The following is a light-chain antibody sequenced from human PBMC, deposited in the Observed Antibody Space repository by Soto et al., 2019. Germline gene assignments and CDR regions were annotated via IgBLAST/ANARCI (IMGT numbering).Light chain of an antibody. V-gene: IGKV1-5*03. Sequence: DIQMTQSPSSLSASVGYRVTITCQASQDISNYLNWYQQKPGKAPKLLIYKASTLKSGVPSRFSGSGSGTEFTLTISSLQPDDFATYYCQHYNSYSEAFGQGTKVDIK. CDR3: QHYNSYSEA. J-gene: IGKJ1*01. CDR2: KAS. CDR1: QDISNY.